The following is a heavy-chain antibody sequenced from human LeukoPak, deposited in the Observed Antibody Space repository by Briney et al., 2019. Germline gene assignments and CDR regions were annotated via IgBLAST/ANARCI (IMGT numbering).Heavy chain of an antibody. Sequence: GGSLRLSCAASGFTFSSYAMSWVRQAPGKGLEWVSGINWKGGTTGYADSVKGRFTISRDNAKKSLYLQMNSLRAEDTALYYCARDLVVAGTGFGYWGQGTLVTVSS. CDR3: ARDLVVAGTGFGY. D-gene: IGHD6-19*01. V-gene: IGHV3-20*04. CDR2: INWKGGTT. J-gene: IGHJ4*02. CDR1: GFTFSSYA.